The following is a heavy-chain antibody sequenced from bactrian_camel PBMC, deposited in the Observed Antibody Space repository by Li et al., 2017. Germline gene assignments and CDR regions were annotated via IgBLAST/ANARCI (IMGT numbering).Heavy chain of an antibody. D-gene: IGHD3*01. CDR3: AHGLTRYLF. V-gene: IGHV3S11*01. J-gene: IGHJ4*01. Sequence: VQLVESGGGLVQPGGSLRLSCAASRFTFGSYAMSWVRQAPGKGLEWVSSIYTGDGSTKSADSVKGRFTIARDNAANTPYLQMSSLKSEDTAHYYCAHGLTRYLFWGQGTQVTVS. CDR1: RFTFGSYA. CDR2: IYTGDGST.